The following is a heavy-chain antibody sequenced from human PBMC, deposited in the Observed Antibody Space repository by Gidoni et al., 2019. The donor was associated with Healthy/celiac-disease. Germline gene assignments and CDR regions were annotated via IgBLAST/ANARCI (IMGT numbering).Heavy chain of an antibody. D-gene: IGHD4-17*01. CDR3: AARSDYGDYEENDY. J-gene: IGHJ4*02. V-gene: IGHV3-48*03. CDR1: GYTFRSYE. Sequence: EVQLVESGGGLVQPGGSLRLSCAASGYTFRSYEMNWVRQAQGKGLEWVSYISSSGSTIYYADSVKGRCTISIDNAKNSLYLQMNSLRAEDTAVYYCAARSDYGDYEENDYWGQGTLVTVSS. CDR2: ISSSGSTI.